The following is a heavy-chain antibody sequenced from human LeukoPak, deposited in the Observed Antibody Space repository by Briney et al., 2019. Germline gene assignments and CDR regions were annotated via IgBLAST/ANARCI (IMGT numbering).Heavy chain of an antibody. CDR2: IIPIFGIA. Sequence: SVKVSCKASGGTFSSYAISWVRQAPGQGLEWMGRIIPIFGIANYAQKFQGRVTITADKSTSTAYMELSSLRSEDTAVYYCARALYSGSCFSPNNWFDPWGQGTLVTVSS. V-gene: IGHV1-69*04. CDR3: ARALYSGSCFSPNNWFDP. J-gene: IGHJ5*02. D-gene: IGHD1-26*01. CDR1: GGTFSSYA.